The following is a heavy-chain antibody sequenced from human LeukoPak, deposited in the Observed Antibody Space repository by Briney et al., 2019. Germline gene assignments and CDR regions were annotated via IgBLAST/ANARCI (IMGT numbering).Heavy chain of an antibody. CDR3: ARVHSGLFDY. Sequence: PGGSLRLSCAASGFTFISYTMTWFGRAPGKGLEWVSSITSSSTYIYYAESVKGRFTISRDNAKNSLYLQMNSLRAEDTAVYYCARVHSGLFDYWGQGTLVTVSS. CDR2: ITSSSTYI. CDR1: GFTFISYT. V-gene: IGHV3-21*01. D-gene: IGHD5-12*01. J-gene: IGHJ4*02.